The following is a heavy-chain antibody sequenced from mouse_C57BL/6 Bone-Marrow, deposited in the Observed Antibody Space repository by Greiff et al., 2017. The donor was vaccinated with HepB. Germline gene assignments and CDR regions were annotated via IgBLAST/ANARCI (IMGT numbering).Heavy chain of an antibody. CDR2: INPGSGGT. V-gene: IGHV1-54*01. CDR1: GYAFTNYL. CDR3: ARSDIFAWFAY. Sequence: QVQLQQSGAELVKPGASVKMSCKASGYAFTNYLIEWVKQRPGQGLEWIGVINPGSGGTNYNEKFKGKATLTADKSSSTAYMQLSSLTSEDSAVYFCARSDIFAWFAYWGQGTLVTVSA. D-gene: IGHD1-3*01. J-gene: IGHJ3*01.